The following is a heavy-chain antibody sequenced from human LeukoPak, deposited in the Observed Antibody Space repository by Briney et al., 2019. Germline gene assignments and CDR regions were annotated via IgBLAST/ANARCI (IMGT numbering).Heavy chain of an antibody. CDR1: GYTFTTYD. CDR2: MNPNSGNT. V-gene: IGHV1-8*01. D-gene: IGHD1-7*01. Sequence: ASVKVSCKASGYTFTTYDINWVRQATGQRLKWMGWMNPNSGNTGYAQKFHGRVTMTRNTSISTAYMELSSLRSEDTAVYYCARGKLELQSYYYYYMDVWGKGTTVTVSS. CDR3: ARGKLELQSYYYYYMDV. J-gene: IGHJ6*03.